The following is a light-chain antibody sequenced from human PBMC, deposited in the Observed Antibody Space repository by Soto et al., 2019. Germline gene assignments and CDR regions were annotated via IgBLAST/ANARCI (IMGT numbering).Light chain of an antibody. CDR2: EVS. V-gene: IGLV2-8*01. CDR3: SSYAGSLYI. CDR1: SSDVGDYNY. Sequence: QSALTQPPSASGSPGQSVTISCTGTSSDVGDYNYVSWYQQHPGKAPKLMIYEVSKRPSGVPDRFSGSKSGNTASLTGSGLQAEDEADYYCSSYAGSLYIFGTGTKLTVL. J-gene: IGLJ1*01.